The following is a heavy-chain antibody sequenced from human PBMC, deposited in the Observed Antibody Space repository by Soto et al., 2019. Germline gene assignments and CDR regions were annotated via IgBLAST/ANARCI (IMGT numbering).Heavy chain of an antibody. D-gene: IGHD3-22*01. CDR3: ARDLYQSIGYCDY. Sequence: QVQLVQSGAEVKKPGASVKVSCKAYGYTFSSYGLSGVRQAPGQGLEWMRWISAYSGNTVYTQRFKGRLTMATDTSTGTAYMELRSLRSADTAVYYCARDLYQSIGYCDYWGQGTLVSVSS. CDR2: ISAYSGNT. CDR1: GYTFSSYG. V-gene: IGHV1-18*01. J-gene: IGHJ4*02.